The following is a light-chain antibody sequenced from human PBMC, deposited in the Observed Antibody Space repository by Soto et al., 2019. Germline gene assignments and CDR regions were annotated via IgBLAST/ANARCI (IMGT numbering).Light chain of an antibody. J-gene: IGKJ3*01. CDR3: QQYSSSPFT. V-gene: IGKV3-20*01. CDR2: GAS. Sequence: EIVLTQSPGTLSLSPGERATLSCRASQSVNSNFLGWYQQKPGQPPRLLIYGASSRATGIPDRFSGSGSGTDFTLITSRLEPEDFAVYYCQQYSSSPFTFGPGTKVD. CDR1: QSVNSNF.